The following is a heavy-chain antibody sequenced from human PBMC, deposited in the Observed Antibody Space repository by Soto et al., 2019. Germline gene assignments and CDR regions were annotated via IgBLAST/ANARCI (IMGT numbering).Heavy chain of an antibody. V-gene: IGHV4-31*03. Sequence: SETLSLTCTVSGGSISSGGYCWSWIRQHPGKGLEWIGYIYYSGSTYYNPSLKSRVTISVDTSKNQFSLKLSSVTAADTAVYYCARVPPYYYYYMDVWGKGTTVTVSS. CDR3: ARVPPYYYYYMDV. CDR1: GGSISSGGYC. J-gene: IGHJ6*03. CDR2: IYYSGST.